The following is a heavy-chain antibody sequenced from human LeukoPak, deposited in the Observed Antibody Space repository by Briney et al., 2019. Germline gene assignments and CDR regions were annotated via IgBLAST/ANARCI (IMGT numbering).Heavy chain of an antibody. CDR3: ARGALRYFDWLFTGPVKYYFDY. V-gene: IGHV4-34*01. Sequence: SETLPLTCAVYGGSFSGYYWSWIRQPPGKGLEWIGEINHSGSTNYNPSLKSRVTISVDTSKNQFSLKLSSVTAADTAVYYCARGALRYFDWLFTGPVKYYFDYWGQGTLVTVSS. D-gene: IGHD3-9*01. CDR1: GGSFSGYY. J-gene: IGHJ4*02. CDR2: INHSGST.